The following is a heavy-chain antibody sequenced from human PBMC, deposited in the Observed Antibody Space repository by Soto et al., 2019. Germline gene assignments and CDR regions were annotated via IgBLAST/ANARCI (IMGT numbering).Heavy chain of an antibody. D-gene: IGHD3-16*02. CDR3: AMGDNFVTPTPQDV. CDR2: NSPYSGNT. Sequence: QVQLVHSGDEVRKPGSSVKVSCKTSGYIFVNYGIAWVRQAPGQGLEWMGWNSPYSGNTHYASKVQGRLTMTTDTSTSTASMDLRSLPYDDTAVYYCAMGDNFVTPTPQDVWGQGTTVTVSS. CDR1: GYIFVNYG. J-gene: IGHJ6*02. V-gene: IGHV1-18*01.